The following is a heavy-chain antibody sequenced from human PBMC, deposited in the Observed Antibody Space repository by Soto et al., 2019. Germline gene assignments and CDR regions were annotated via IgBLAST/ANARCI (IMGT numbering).Heavy chain of an antibody. V-gene: IGHV4-61*01. Sequence: QVQLLESGPGLVKPSETLSLTCTVSGGSVSSGSYSWNWIRQPPGKGLEWIGNIYYSGSTNYNPSLKGRVTISIDTSKKQFSLKLSSVTAADTAVYYCASAGYWGQGTLVTVSS. CDR1: GGSVSSGSYS. CDR2: IYYSGST. J-gene: IGHJ4*02. CDR3: ASAGY.